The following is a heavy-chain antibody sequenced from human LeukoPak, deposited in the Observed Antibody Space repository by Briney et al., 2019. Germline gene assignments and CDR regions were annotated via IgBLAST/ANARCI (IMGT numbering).Heavy chain of an antibody. V-gene: IGHV1-69*06. D-gene: IGHD3-10*01. Sequence: SVKVSCKASGGTFSSYAISWVRQAPGQGLEWMGGIIPIFGTANYAQKFQGRVTITADKSTSTAYMELSSLRSEDTAVYSCAREGWYYGSGSYYNPHYFDYWGQGTLVTVSS. CDR3: AREGWYYGSGSYYNPHYFDY. J-gene: IGHJ4*02. CDR1: GGTFSSYA. CDR2: IIPIFGTA.